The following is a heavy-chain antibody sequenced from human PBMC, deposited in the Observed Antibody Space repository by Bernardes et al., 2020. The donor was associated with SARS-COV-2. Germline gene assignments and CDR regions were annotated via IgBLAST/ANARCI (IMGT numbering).Heavy chain of an antibody. CDR3: ARVVSGPHVGADAFAV. J-gene: IGHJ3*01. D-gene: IGHD2-21*02. CDR1: GFTFNNYA. CDR2: VNSAGTT. Sequence: LRLSCAASGFTFNNYAMSWFRQTPGNGLEWISAVNSAGTTFYADSMRGRFTAARDNSKDTLYLQMSSLRSEDTAVYYCARVVSGPHVGADAFAVWGRGTTVTVSS. V-gene: IGHV3-23*01.